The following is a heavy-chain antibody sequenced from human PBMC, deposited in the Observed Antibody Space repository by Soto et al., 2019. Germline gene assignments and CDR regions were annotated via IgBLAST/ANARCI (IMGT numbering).Heavy chain of an antibody. CDR2: IYYSGST. CDR1: GGSISSGGYY. Sequence: SETLSLTCTVSGGSISSGGYYWSWIRQHPGKGLEWIGYIYYSGSTYYNPSLKSRVTISVDTSKNQFSLKLSSVTAADTAVYYCARVFTYYYDSSGYYYYDYWGQGTLVTVSS. J-gene: IGHJ4*02. CDR3: ARVFTYYYDSSGYYYYDY. V-gene: IGHV4-31*03. D-gene: IGHD3-22*01.